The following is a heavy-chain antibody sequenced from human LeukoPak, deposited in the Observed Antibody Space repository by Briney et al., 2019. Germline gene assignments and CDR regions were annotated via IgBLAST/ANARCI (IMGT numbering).Heavy chain of an antibody. V-gene: IGHV3-23*01. CDR2: ISDSGGST. J-gene: IGHJ4*02. Sequence: SGGSLRLSCAASGITLSNYGMSWVRQAPGKGLEWVAGISDSGGSTKYADSVKGRFTISRDNPKNTLYLQMNSLRVEDTAVYFCAKRGVVIRVILVGFHKEAYYFDSWGQGALVTVSS. CDR3: AKRGVVIRVILVGFHKEAYYFDS. D-gene: IGHD3-22*01. CDR1: GITLSNYG.